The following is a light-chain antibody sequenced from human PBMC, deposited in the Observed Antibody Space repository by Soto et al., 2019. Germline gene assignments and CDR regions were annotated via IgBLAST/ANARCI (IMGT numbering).Light chain of an antibody. V-gene: IGKV1-16*02. Sequence: DIQMTQSPSSLSASVGDRVTITCRASQAINNYVAWFQQKPGKAPKSLIYAASTLRSGVPSKFSGSGFGTDFTLPINNLQPDDFATYYCQQFSRYPVTFGQGTRLEI. J-gene: IGKJ5*01. CDR1: QAINNY. CDR3: QQFSRYPVT. CDR2: AAS.